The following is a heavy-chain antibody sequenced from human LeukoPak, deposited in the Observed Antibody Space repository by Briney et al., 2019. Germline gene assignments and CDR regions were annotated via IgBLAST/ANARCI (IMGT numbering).Heavy chain of an antibody. CDR3: ARDQRLTMARGIKGYGLDV. V-gene: IGHV1-2*02. Sequence: ASVKVSCKASGYTFTDYSVHWVRQAPGQGLEWLGWINPHSGDTNIAQRFQGRLIMTRDTSISTVHMELSSLRSDDTAVYYCARDQRLTMARGIKGYGLDVWGQGTTVTVSS. CDR1: GYTFTDYS. D-gene: IGHD3-10*01. J-gene: IGHJ6*02. CDR2: INPHSGDT.